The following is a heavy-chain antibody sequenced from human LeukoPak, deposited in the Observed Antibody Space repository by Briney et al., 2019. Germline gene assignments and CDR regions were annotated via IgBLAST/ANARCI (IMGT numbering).Heavy chain of an antibody. CDR1: GFTFSSYG. CDR3: AKDLPTYYYDSSGYPDAFDI. D-gene: IGHD3-22*01. Sequence: GGTLRLSCAASGFTFSSYGMSWVRRAPGKGLEWVSAISGSGGSTYYADSVKGRFTISRDNSKNTLYLQMNSLRAEDTAVYYCAKDLPTYYYDSSGYPDAFDIWGQGTMVTVSS. CDR2: ISGSGGST. V-gene: IGHV3-23*01. J-gene: IGHJ3*02.